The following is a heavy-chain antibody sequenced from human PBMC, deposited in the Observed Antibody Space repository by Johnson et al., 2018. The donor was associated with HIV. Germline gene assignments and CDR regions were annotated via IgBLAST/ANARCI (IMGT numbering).Heavy chain of an antibody. CDR3: AKVQLVRTFDAFDI. J-gene: IGHJ3*02. Sequence: VQLVESGGGLVQPGGSLRLSCTASGFTFSDFRMSWVRQAPGRGLEWVANINVDGRANYYVDSVEGRFTISSDNAKNSLFLQMNSLRAEDTALYYCAKVQLVRTFDAFDIWGQGTMVTVYS. D-gene: IGHD6-13*01. CDR1: GFTFSDFR. CDR2: INVDGRAN. V-gene: IGHV3-7*03.